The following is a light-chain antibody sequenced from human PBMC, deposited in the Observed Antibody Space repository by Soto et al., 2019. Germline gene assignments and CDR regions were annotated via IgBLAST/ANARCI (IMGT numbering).Light chain of an antibody. Sequence: QAVVTQEPSLTVSPGGTVTLTCGSSTGTVTSGHFPYWFQQKPGQAPRALIYDETKKHSWTPARFSGSLLGDKAALTLSGVQPEDEAEYYCLLTYSDAVVFGGGTKVTVL. V-gene: IGLV7-46*01. CDR3: LLTYSDAVV. J-gene: IGLJ2*01. CDR1: TGTVTSGHF. CDR2: DET.